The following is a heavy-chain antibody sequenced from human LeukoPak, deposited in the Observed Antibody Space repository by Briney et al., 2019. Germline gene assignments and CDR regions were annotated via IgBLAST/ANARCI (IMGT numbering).Heavy chain of an antibody. J-gene: IGHJ2*01. V-gene: IGHV3-9*01. CDR2: ISWNSGSI. CDR1: GFTFDDYA. CDR3: ARPDTVYWYFDL. D-gene: IGHD4-17*01. Sequence: HSGRSLRLSCAASGFTFDDYAMHWVRQAPGKGLEWVSGISWNSGSIGYADSVKGRFTISRDNSKNTLYLQMNSMRAEDTAVYYCARPDTVYWYFDLWGRGTLVTVSS.